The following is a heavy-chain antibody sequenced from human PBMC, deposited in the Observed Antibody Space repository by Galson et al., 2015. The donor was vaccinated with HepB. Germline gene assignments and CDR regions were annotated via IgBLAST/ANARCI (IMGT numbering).Heavy chain of an antibody. CDR3: ATCKRYFDFLN. J-gene: IGHJ4*02. CDR2: IYSGGTT. V-gene: IGHV3-53*01. Sequence: SLRLSCAASGFTVSSNYMIWVRQAPGKGLECVSVIYSGGTTYYADAVKGRFTISRDNSKNTLYLQMNSLRVEDTAIYYCATCKRYFDFLNWGQGTLVTVSS. CDR1: GFTVSSNY. D-gene: IGHD3-9*01.